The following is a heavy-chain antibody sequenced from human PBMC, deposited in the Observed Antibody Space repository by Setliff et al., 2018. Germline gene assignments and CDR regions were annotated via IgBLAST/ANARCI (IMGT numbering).Heavy chain of an antibody. V-gene: IGHV1-18*01. CDR3: VRVTSGRLDFDY. D-gene: IGHD6-19*01. CDR2: ISPHNGKT. CDR1: GYIFTDYG. J-gene: IGHJ4*02. Sequence: ASVKVSCKASGYIFTDYGVSWVRQAPGQGLEWVGWISPHNGKTYYAPKFQGRVTITWVTSISTAYMELSSLRSEDTAVYYCVRVTSGRLDFDYWGQGTPVTVSS.